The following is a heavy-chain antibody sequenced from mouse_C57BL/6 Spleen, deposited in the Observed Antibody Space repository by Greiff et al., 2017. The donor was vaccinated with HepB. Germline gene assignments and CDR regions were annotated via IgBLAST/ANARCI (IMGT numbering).Heavy chain of an antibody. CDR2: IWTGGGT. Sequence: VMLVESGPGLVAPSQSLSIKCTVSGFSLTSYAISWVRQPPGKGLEWLGVIWTGGGTNYNSALKSRLSISKDNSKSQVFLKMNSLQTDDTARYYCARNYYGSSYPAWFAYWGQGTLVTVSA. V-gene: IGHV2-9-1*01. CDR3: ARNYYGSSYPAWFAY. J-gene: IGHJ3*01. D-gene: IGHD1-1*01. CDR1: GFSLTSYA.